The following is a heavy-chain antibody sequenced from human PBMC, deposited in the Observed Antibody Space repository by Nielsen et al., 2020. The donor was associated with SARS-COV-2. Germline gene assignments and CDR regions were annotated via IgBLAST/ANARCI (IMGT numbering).Heavy chain of an antibody. CDR3: ARGSSTIYYGMDV. CDR1: GFTFDDYA. J-gene: IGHJ6*02. CDR2: ISWNSGSI. V-gene: IGHV3-9*01. Sequence: GGSLRLSCAASGFTFDDYAMHWVRQAPGKGLEWVSGISWNSGSIGYADSVKGRFTISRDNAKNSLYLQMNSLRAEDTAVYYCARGSSTIYYGMDVWGQGTTVTVSS. D-gene: IGHD2-2*01.